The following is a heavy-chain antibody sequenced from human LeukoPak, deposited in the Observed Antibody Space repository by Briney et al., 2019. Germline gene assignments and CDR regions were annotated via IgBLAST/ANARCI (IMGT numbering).Heavy chain of an antibody. V-gene: IGHV3-21*01. D-gene: IGHD5-18*01. Sequence: GGSLRLSCAASGFTFSSYAMSWVRQAPGKGLEWVSYISSSSTYIYYADSVKGRFTISRDNAKNSLYLQMNSLRAEDTAVYYCARDGYSYGSGYYFDYWGQGTLVTVSS. CDR2: ISSSSTYI. J-gene: IGHJ4*02. CDR1: GFTFSSYA. CDR3: ARDGYSYGSGYYFDY.